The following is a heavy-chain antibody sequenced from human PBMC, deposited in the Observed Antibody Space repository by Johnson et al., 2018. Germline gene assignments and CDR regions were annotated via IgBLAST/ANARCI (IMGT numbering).Heavy chain of an antibody. CDR1: GFTFGDYA. D-gene: IGHD4-11*01. CDR2: IRSKAYGGTT. CDR3: TRDNGLNDYSNYDYYYYGMDV. Sequence: EVQLVESGGGLVKPGRSLRLSCTASGFTFGDYAMSWFRQAPGKGLECVGFIRSKAYGGTTDYAASVKGRFTISRDDSKSIAYLQMNSLKTEDTAVSYCTRDNGLNDYSNYDYYYYGMDVWGQGTTVTVSS. V-gene: IGHV3-49*05. J-gene: IGHJ6*02.